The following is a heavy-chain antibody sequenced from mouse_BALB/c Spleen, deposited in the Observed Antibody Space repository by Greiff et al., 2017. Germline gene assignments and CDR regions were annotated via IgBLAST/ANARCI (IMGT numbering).Heavy chain of an antibody. Sequence: VQLKESGPELVKPGASVKMSCKASGYTFTSYVMHWVKQKPGQGLEWIGYINPYNDGTKYNEKFKGKATLTSDKSSSTAYMELSSLTSEDSAVYYCAREYGYDAVDYWGQGTTLTVSS. CDR1: GYTFTSYV. CDR3: AREYGYDAVDY. V-gene: IGHV1-14*01. J-gene: IGHJ2*01. CDR2: INPYNDGT. D-gene: IGHD2-2*01.